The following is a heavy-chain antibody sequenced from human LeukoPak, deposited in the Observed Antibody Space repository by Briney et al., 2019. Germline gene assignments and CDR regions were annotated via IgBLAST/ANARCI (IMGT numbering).Heavy chain of an antibody. D-gene: IGHD3-9*01. CDR3: SRSYDVLSGYFPPGY. V-gene: IGHV3-49*03. CDR2: IRSKRYGGTT. J-gene: IGHJ4*02. CDR1: GFNFGDSV. Sequence: PGRSLRLSCTGSGFNFGDSVMSWFRQAPGKGLEWVVFIRSKRYGGTTQYAASVKGRFTISRDDSKSVAYLQMSSLKTEDTAVYYCSRSYDVLSGYFPPGYWGQGTLVTVSS.